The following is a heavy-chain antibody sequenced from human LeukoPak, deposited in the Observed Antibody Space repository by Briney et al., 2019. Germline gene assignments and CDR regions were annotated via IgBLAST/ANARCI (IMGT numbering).Heavy chain of an antibody. J-gene: IGHJ4*02. D-gene: IGHD1-1*01. CDR3: ARDHNYAFDN. CDR2: IGIDSGNT. V-gene: IGHV3-48*04. CDR1: GFPFSDYS. Sequence: GGSLRLSCTASGFPFSDYSMDWVRQAPGEGLEWISYIGIDSGNTKYADSVRGRFTVPADHAKNSLFLQMNSLRVEDTAVYYCARDHNYAFDNWGQGTLVSVSS.